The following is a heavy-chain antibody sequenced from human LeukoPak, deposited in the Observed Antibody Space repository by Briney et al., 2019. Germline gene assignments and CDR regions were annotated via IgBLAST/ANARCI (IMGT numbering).Heavy chain of an antibody. CDR3: ARDTGISVAGFDY. Sequence: TSETLSLTCAVSGTSVNTSTWWSWVRQSPGKGLEWIGEIYHSGRTLYNPSLKSRVTISLDKSKNQFSLKLSSVSAADTAVYYCARDTGISVAGFDYWGQGTLVTVSS. CDR2: IYHSGRT. D-gene: IGHD6-19*01. J-gene: IGHJ4*01. CDR1: GTSVNTSTW. V-gene: IGHV4-4*02.